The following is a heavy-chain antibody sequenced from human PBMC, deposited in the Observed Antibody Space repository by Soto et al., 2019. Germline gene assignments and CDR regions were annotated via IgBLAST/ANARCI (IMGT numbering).Heavy chain of an antibody. Sequence: GASVKVSCKASGYTFTSYGISWVRQAPGQGLEWMGWISAYNGNTNYAQKLQGRVTMTTDTSTSTAYVELRSLRSDDTAVYYCARVGCSSTSCYVGNWFAPWGQGTLVTVSS. J-gene: IGHJ5*02. D-gene: IGHD2-2*01. V-gene: IGHV1-18*01. CDR3: ARVGCSSTSCYVGNWFAP. CDR1: GYTFTSYG. CDR2: ISAYNGNT.